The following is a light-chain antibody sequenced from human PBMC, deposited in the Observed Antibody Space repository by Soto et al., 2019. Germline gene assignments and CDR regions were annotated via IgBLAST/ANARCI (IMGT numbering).Light chain of an antibody. V-gene: IGKV1-5*01. J-gene: IGKJ1*01. CDR3: QQYKSFWT. Sequence: DIQMTQSPSILSASVGDRVTITFRSSQTITNWLAWYQQKPGKAPRPLIYDASSLESWVPSRFSGSGSGTEFTLTISSLQSEDFATYYCQQYKSFWTFGQGTKVDIK. CDR2: DAS. CDR1: QTITNW.